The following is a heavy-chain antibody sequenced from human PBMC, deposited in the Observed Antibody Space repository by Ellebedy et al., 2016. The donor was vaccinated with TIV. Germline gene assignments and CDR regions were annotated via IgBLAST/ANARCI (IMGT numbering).Heavy chain of an antibody. Sequence: GASLKISXAASGFTFSNCAMSWVRQAPGKGLEWVSSVSGSGDSTYYADSVRGRFTISRDNSKNTLYLHMSSLRVEDTAVYYCAKGALWFGEIDAFDVWGQGTMVTVSS. CDR2: VSGSGDST. J-gene: IGHJ3*01. CDR1: GFTFSNCA. V-gene: IGHV3-23*01. D-gene: IGHD3-10*01. CDR3: AKGALWFGEIDAFDV.